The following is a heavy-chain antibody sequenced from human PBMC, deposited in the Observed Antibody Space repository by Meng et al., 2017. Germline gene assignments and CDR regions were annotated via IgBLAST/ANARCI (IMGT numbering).Heavy chain of an antibody. CDR2: IYSSGST. V-gene: IGHV4-39*07. CDR3: ARNDCSSTSCYAGAFDI. CDR1: GGSIISSSYY. J-gene: IGHJ3*02. D-gene: IGHD2-2*01. Sequence: SETLSLTCTVSGGSIISSSYYWVWIRQPPGKGLEWIGSIYSSGSTYYNPSLKRRVTISVDTSKNQFSLKLSSVTAADTAVYYCARNDCSSTSCYAGAFDIWGQGTMVTVSS.